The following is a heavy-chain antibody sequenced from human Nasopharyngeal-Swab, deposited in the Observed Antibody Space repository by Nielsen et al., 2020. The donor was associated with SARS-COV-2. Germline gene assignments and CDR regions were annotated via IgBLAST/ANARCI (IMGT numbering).Heavy chain of an antibody. J-gene: IGHJ6*03. CDR3: ARGLRGVTTYYYYYYMDV. Sequence: LRLSCTVSGGSISSGSYYWSWIRQPAGKGLEWIGRIYTSGSTNYNPSLKSRVTISVDTSKNQFSLNLSPVTAADTAVYYCARGLRGVTTYYYYYYMDVWGKGTTVTVSS. V-gene: IGHV4-61*02. CDR2: IYTSGST. CDR1: GGSISSGSYY. D-gene: IGHD4-17*01.